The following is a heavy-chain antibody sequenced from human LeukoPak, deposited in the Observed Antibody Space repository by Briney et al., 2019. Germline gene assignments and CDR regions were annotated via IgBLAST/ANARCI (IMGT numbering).Heavy chain of an antibody. V-gene: IGHV3-30*18. J-gene: IGHJ4*02. Sequence: GSLRLSCAASGFTFSSYGMHWVRQAPSKGLEWVAVISYDGSNKYYADSVKGRFTISRDNPKNTLYLQMNSLRAEDTAVYYCAKDKGIAAAGTFHYWGQGTLVTVSS. CDR3: AKDKGIAAAGTFHY. CDR2: ISYDGSNK. CDR1: GFTFSSYG. D-gene: IGHD6-13*01.